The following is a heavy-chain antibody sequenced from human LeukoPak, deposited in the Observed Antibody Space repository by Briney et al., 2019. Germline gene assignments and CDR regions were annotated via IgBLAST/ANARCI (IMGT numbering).Heavy chain of an antibody. J-gene: IGHJ4*02. CDR1: GFTVSSNY. D-gene: IGHD3-22*01. Sequence: GGSLRLSCAASGFTVSSNYMSWVRQAPGEGLEWVSVIYSGGSTYYADSVKGRFTISRDNSKNTLYLQMNSLRAEDTAVYYCARWGYYDSSGLIDYWGQGTLVTVSS. CDR3: ARWGYYDSSGLIDY. CDR2: IYSGGST. V-gene: IGHV3-53*01.